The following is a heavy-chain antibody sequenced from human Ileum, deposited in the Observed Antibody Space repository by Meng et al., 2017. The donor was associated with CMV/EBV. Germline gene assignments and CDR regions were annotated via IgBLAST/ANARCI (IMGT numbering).Heavy chain of an antibody. CDR2: INHSGST. V-gene: IGHV4-34*01. Sequence: SFSGYYWRWIRQPPGKGLEWIGEINHSGSTNYNPSLKSRVTISVDTSKNQFSLKLSSVTAADTAVYYCARGGSVGIAAAGAGYGMDVWGQGTTVTVSS. CDR3: ARGGSVGIAAAGAGYGMDV. CDR1: SFSGYY. J-gene: IGHJ6*02. D-gene: IGHD6-13*01.